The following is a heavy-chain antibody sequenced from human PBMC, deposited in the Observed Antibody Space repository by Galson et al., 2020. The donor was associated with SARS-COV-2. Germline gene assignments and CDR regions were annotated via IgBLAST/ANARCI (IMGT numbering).Heavy chain of an antibody. V-gene: IGHV3-30-3*01. D-gene: IGHD1-26*01. CDR1: GFTFGFSSHA. Sequence: GGSLRLSCAASGFTFGFSSHAMHWVRQAPGKGLEWVAVISFDGNIKYYADSVKGRFTISRDNSQNTLFLQMNSLRPEDTAVYYCAKVAVGATSYFDYWGQGTLVTVSS. J-gene: IGHJ4*02. CDR2: ISFDGNIK. CDR3: AKVAVGATSYFDY.